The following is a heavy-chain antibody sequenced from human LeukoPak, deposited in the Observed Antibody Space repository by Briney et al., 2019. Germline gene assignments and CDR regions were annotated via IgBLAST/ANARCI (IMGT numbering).Heavy chain of an antibody. Sequence: GGSLRLSCAASGFTFSSYGMHWVRQAPGKGLEWVAFIRYDGSNKYYADSVKSRFTISRDSSKNTLYLQMNSLRAEDTAVYYCAKVPASRGNYWGQGTLVTVSS. CDR1: GFTFSSYG. CDR3: AKVPASRGNY. J-gene: IGHJ4*02. CDR2: IRYDGSNK. D-gene: IGHD1-26*01. V-gene: IGHV3-30*02.